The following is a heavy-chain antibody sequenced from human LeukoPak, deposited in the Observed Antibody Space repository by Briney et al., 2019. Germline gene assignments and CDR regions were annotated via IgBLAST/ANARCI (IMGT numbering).Heavy chain of an antibody. D-gene: IGHD3-9*01. V-gene: IGHV3-30*14. CDR3: ARELVAPGLRYFDWLLVDY. CDR2: ISYDGSNK. Sequence: GGSLRLSCAASGFTFSSYAMHWVRQAPGKGLEWVAVISYDGSNKYYADSVKGRFTISRDNSKNTLYLQMNSLRAEDTAVYYCARELVAPGLRYFDWLLVDYWGQGTLVTVSS. J-gene: IGHJ4*02. CDR1: GFTFSSYA.